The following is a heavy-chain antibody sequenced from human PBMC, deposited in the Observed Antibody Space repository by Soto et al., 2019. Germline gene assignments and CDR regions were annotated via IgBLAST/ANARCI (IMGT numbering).Heavy chain of an antibody. CDR1: GFTFSSYG. J-gene: IGHJ6*03. CDR3: ARAQRGTMLHMDV. V-gene: IGHV3-33*01. Sequence: GGSLRLSCAASGFTFSSYGMHWVRQAPGKGLEWVAVIWYDGSNKYYADSVKGRFTISRDNSKNTLYLQMNSLRAEDTAVYYCARAQRGTMLHMDVWGKGTTVTVSS. D-gene: IGHD7-27*01. CDR2: IWYDGSNK.